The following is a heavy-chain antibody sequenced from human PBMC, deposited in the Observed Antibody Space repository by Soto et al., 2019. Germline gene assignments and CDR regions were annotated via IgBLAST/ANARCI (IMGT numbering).Heavy chain of an antibody. J-gene: IGHJ4*02. Sequence: SAKPSCKARGDSFACNASSWMRQAPRQGLEWMGWISAYNGNTNYVQKLQGRVTMTTDTSTSTAYMELRSLRSDDTAVYYCARDPPPPDYWGQGTLVTVSS. CDR1: GDSFACNA. CDR3: ARDPPPPDY. V-gene: IGHV1-18*01. CDR2: ISAYNGNT.